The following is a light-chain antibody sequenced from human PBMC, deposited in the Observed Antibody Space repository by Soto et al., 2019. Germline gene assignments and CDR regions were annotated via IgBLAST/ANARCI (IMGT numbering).Light chain of an antibody. Sequence: QSALPQPSSVSVSPGQSIAISCAGTSSDVGGYNYVSWYQQHPGKAPKLIIYDVSYRPSGVSNRFSGSKSGNTASLTISGLQAEDEDDYYCCSYTSRSVYVFGTGTKVTVL. J-gene: IGLJ1*01. CDR2: DVS. CDR3: CSYTSRSVYV. CDR1: SSDVGGYNY. V-gene: IGLV2-14*01.